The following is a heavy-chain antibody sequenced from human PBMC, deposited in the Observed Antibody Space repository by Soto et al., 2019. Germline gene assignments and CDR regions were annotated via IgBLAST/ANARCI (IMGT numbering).Heavy chain of an antibody. J-gene: IGHJ6*02. Sequence: QVQLVESGGGVVQPGRSLRLSCAASGFTFSSYAMHWVRQAPGKGLEWVAVISYDGSNKYYADSVKGRFTISRDNAKNSLYLQMNSLRAEDTAVYYCARAGVNYYYYGMDVWGQGTTVTVSS. CDR1: GFTFSSYA. CDR2: ISYDGSNK. V-gene: IGHV3-30-3*01. CDR3: ARAGVNYYYYGMDV. D-gene: IGHD3-10*01.